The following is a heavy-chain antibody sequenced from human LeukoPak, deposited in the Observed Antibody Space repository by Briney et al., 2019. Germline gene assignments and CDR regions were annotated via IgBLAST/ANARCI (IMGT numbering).Heavy chain of an antibody. V-gene: IGHV4-31*03. CDR1: GCSISSGGYY. CDR2: SYDSGST. J-gene: IGHJ6*02. D-gene: IGHD6-25*01. CDR3: ARVTDGYRSYYYYGMDV. Sequence: SETLSLTCTVSGCSISSGGYYWSRIRQHPGQGLEWIGYSYDSGSTYYNPSLRSRVTISVDTSKNLYSLKLSSVAAADTAVYYCARVTDGYRSYYYYGMDVWGQGTTVTVSS.